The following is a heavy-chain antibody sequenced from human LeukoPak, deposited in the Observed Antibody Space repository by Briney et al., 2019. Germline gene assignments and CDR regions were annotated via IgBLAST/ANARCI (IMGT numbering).Heavy chain of an antibody. CDR3: ARTVLTAQGYFDY. CDR2: IYYSGST. CDR1: GGSISSYY. D-gene: IGHD3-9*01. V-gene: IGHV4-59*12. J-gene: IGHJ4*02. Sequence: SETLSLTCTVSGGSISSYYWSWIRQPPGKGLEWIGYIYYSGSTYYNPSLKSRVTISVDTSKSQFSLKLSSVTAADTAVYYCARTVLTAQGYFDYWGQGTLVTVSS.